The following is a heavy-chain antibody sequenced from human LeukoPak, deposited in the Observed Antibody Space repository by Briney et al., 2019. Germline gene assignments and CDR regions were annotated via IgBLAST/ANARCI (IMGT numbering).Heavy chain of an antibody. V-gene: IGHV3-20*04. CDR3: ARDKIVGATYFDY. Sequence: GGSLRLSCAVSGFTFEDYGMSWVRQGPGKGLEWVAGINWNGIIRRYGDSVRGRFTISRDKATNSLYLQMNSLRAEDTAVYYCARDKIVGATYFDYWGQGTLVTVSS. D-gene: IGHD1-26*01. CDR1: GFTFEDYG. CDR2: INWNGIIR. J-gene: IGHJ4*02.